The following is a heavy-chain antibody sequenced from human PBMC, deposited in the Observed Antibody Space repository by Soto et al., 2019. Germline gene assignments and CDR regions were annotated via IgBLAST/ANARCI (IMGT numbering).Heavy chain of an antibody. CDR1: GYSFTSYW. J-gene: IGHJ5*02. Sequence: GESLKISCNGSGYSFTSYWISWVRQMPGKGLEWMGRIDPSDSYTNYSPSFQGHVTISADKSISTAYLQWSSLKASDTAMYYCARHCSSTSCYIHNWFDPWGQGTLVTVSS. CDR3: ARHCSSTSCYIHNWFDP. V-gene: IGHV5-10-1*01. D-gene: IGHD2-2*02. CDR2: IDPSDSYT.